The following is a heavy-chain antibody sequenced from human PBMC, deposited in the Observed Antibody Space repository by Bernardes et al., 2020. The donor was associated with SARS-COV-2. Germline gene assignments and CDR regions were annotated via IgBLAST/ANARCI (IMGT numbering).Heavy chain of an antibody. CDR1: GYTFTDYY. V-gene: IGHV1-2*02. D-gene: IGHD6-13*01. J-gene: IGHJ3*02. CDR3: AGRYIISFNAVDI. CDR2: INPNSGGT. Sequence: ASVKVSCKASGYTFTDYYIHWVRQAPGQGLEWMGWINPNSGGTNNAQKFQGRVTMTRDTSMSTAYMELSRLRSDDTAVYYCAGRYIISFNAVDIWGQGTKVTVSS.